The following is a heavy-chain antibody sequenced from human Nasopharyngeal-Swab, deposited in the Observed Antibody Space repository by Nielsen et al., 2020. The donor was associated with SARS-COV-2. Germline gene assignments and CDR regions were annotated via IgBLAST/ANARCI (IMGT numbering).Heavy chain of an antibody. CDR1: GFTFSNAW. CDR2: IKSKTDGGTT. J-gene: IGHJ6*02. Sequence: GESLKISCAASGFTFSNAWISWVRQAPGKGLEWVGRIKSKTDGGTTDYAAPVKGRFTISRDDSKNTLYLQMNSLKTEDTAVYYCTTDLCSSTSCYGPFYYYYYGMDVWGQGTTVTVSS. D-gene: IGHD2-2*01. V-gene: IGHV3-15*01. CDR3: TTDLCSSTSCYGPFYYYYYGMDV.